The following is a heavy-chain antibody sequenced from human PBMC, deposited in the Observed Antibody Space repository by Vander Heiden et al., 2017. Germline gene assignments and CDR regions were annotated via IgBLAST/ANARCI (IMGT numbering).Heavy chain of an antibody. J-gene: IGHJ4*02. D-gene: IGHD3-10*01. Sequence: EVQLVESGGGLVQPGGSLRLSCAASGFTFSSYDRHWVRQATGKGLEWVSAIGTAGDTYYPGSVKGRFTISRENAKNSLYLQMNSLRAGDTAGYYCARAGFGELPDYWGQGTLVTVSS. CDR2: IGTAGDT. CDR1: GFTFSSYD. CDR3: ARAGFGELPDY. V-gene: IGHV3-13*01.